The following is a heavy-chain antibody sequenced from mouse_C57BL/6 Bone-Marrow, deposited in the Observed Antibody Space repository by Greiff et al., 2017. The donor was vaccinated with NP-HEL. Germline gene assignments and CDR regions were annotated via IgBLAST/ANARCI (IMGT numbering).Heavy chain of an antibody. Sequence: QVQLQQPGAELVRPGTSVKLSCKASGYTFTSYWMHWVKQRPGQGLEWIGVIDPSDSYTNYNQKFKGKATLTVDTSSSTAYMQLSSLTSDDSAVYYCARGAYDGYYPYFDYWGQGTTLTVAS. J-gene: IGHJ2*01. CDR2: IDPSDSYT. D-gene: IGHD2-3*01. V-gene: IGHV1-59*01. CDR3: ARGAYDGYYPYFDY. CDR1: GYTFTSYW.